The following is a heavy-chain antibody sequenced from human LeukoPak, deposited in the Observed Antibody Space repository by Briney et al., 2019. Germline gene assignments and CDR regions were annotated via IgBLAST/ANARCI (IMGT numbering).Heavy chain of an antibody. Sequence: GGSLRLSCAASGFTFSSFVMHWVRQAPGKGPEWVALISSDGSNKYHADSVKGRFTISRDNSKNTLYLQMNILRAEDTALYYCARDNDWGQGILVTVSS. CDR1: GFTFSSFV. CDR3: ARDND. V-gene: IGHV3-30*19. CDR2: ISSDGSNK. J-gene: IGHJ4*02.